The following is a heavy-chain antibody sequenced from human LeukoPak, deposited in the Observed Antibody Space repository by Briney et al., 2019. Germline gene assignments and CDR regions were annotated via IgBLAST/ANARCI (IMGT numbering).Heavy chain of an antibody. CDR1: GGSISSSSYY. CDR3: ARRGLYDSSDY. D-gene: IGHD3-22*01. J-gene: IGHJ4*02. Sequence: SETLSLTCTVSGGSISSSSYYWGWIRQPPGEGLEWIGSIYYSGSTYYNPSLKSRVTISVDTSKNQFSLKLSSVTAADTAVYYCARRGLYDSSDYWGQGTLVTVSS. V-gene: IGHV4-39*01. CDR2: IYYSGST.